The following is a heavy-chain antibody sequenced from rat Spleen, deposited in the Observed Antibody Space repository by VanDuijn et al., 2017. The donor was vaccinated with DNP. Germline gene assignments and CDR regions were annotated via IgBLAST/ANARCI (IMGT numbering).Heavy chain of an antibody. CDR2: ISPSGGNT. CDR3: ATHAHWFAY. J-gene: IGHJ3*01. V-gene: IGHV5-25*01. CDR1: GFTFSNYD. Sequence: EVQLVKSGGGLVQPGRSLKLSCAASGFTFSNYDMAWVRQAPTKGLEWVASISPSGGNTFYRDSVKGRFTISRDNAKRTLYLQMDSLRSEDTATYYCATHAHWFAYWGQGTLVTVSS.